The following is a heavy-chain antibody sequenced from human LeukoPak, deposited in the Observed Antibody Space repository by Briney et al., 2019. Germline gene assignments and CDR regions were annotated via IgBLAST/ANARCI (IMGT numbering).Heavy chain of an antibody. Sequence: GASVKVSCKASGYTFTSYYMHWVRQAPGQGLEWMGIINPSGGSTSYAQKFQGRVTMTRDMSTSTVYMELSSLRSEDTAGYYCARVTPTSYSSSWYYFDYWGQGTLVTVSS. V-gene: IGHV1-46*01. CDR2: INPSGGST. D-gene: IGHD6-13*01. CDR1: GYTFTSYY. CDR3: ARVTPTSYSSSWYYFDY. J-gene: IGHJ4*02.